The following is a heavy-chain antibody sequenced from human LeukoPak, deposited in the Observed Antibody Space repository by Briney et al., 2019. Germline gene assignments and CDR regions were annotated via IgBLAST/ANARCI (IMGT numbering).Heavy chain of an antibody. CDR1: GYTFTSYD. D-gene: IGHD3-22*01. J-gene: IGHJ3*02. Sequence: ASVKVSCKASGYTFTSYDTNWVRQATGQGLEWMGWMNPNSGNTGYAQKFQGRVTMTRNTSISTAYMELSSLRSEDTAVYYCARARCGSGSWDCAFDIWGQGTMVTVSS. CDR3: ARARCGSGSWDCAFDI. V-gene: IGHV1-8*01. CDR2: MNPNSGNT.